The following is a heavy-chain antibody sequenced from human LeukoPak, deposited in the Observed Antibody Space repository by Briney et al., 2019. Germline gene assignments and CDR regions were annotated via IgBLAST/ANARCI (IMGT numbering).Heavy chain of an antibody. D-gene: IGHD6-13*01. CDR3: ARGGSIAAPDFDY. V-gene: IGHV3-53*01. CDR1: GFTVSSNY. Sequence: PGGSLRLSCAASGFTVSSNYMSWVRQAPGKGLEWVSVIYSGGSTYYADSVKGRFTISRDNSKNTLYLQMNSLRAEDTAVYYCARGGSIAAPDFDYWGQGTLVTVSS. CDR2: IYSGGST. J-gene: IGHJ4*02.